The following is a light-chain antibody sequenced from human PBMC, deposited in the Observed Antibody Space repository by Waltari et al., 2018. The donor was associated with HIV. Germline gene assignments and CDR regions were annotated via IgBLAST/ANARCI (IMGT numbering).Light chain of an antibody. CDR3: AAWDDSLNGLE. CDR1: TSNIGNKA. J-gene: IGLJ2*01. V-gene: IGLV1-36*01. Sequence: QSVLTQPPSVSAAPRQRVTISGSGGTSNIGNKAVYWYQQFPGKAPKLVIYYNDLVPSGVSDRFSGSKSGTSATLAISGLLSEDEADYYCAAWDDSLNGLEFGGGTRLTVL. CDR2: YND.